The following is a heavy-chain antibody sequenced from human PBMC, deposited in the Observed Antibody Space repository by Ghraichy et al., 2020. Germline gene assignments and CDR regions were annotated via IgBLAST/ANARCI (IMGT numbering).Heavy chain of an antibody. J-gene: IGHJ4*02. CDR2: IWYDGSNK. V-gene: IGHV3-33*01. D-gene: IGHD3-3*01. CDR3: ARDRYNYDFWSGYQAWDY. CDR1: GFTFSSYG. Sequence: GESLNISCAASGFTFSSYGMHWVRQAPGKGLEWVAVIWYDGSNKYYADSVKGRFTISRDNSKNTLYLQMNSLRAEDTAVYYCARDRYNYDFWSGYQAWDYWGQGTLVTVSS.